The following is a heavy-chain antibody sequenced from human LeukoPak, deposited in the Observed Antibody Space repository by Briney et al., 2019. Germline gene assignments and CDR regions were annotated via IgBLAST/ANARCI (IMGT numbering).Heavy chain of an antibody. D-gene: IGHD2-15*01. J-gene: IGHJ4*02. CDR1: GFTFDDYA. V-gene: IGHV3-9*01. CDR3: AKGYCSGGSCYLGYFDY. CDR2: ISWNSGSI. Sequence: GGSLGLSCAASGFTFDDYAMHWVRQAPGKGLEWVSGISWNSGSIGYADSVKGRFTISRDNAKNSLYLQMNSLRAEDTALYYCAKGYCSGGSCYLGYFDYWGQGTLVTVSS.